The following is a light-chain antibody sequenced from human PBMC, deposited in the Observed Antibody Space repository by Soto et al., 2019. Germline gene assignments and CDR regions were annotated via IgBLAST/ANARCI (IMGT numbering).Light chain of an antibody. CDR1: QSVSSSY. Sequence: EMVLTQSPGTLSLSPGERTTLSCRASQSVSSSYVAWYQQKPGQAPRPLIYGPSSRAIGIPDRCSGSGSGTDFTLTISRLEPEDFAVYYCQQYGISPWTFGQGTKVEIK. V-gene: IGKV3-20*01. CDR2: GPS. J-gene: IGKJ1*01. CDR3: QQYGISPWT.